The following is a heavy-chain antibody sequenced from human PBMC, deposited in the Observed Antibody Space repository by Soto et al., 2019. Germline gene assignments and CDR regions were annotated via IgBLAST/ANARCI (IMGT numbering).Heavy chain of an antibody. V-gene: IGHV3-23*03. J-gene: IGHJ4*02. CDR1: GFTFSSYA. CDR3: AKSLKHGCHSTNCWGGVDY. D-gene: IGHD2-8*01. Sequence: EVQLLESGGGVVQPGGSLRLSCAASGFTFSSYAMSLVRQAPGKGPEWVSVISNDGARTYHADSIKGRFTNSRDNSKNTLYMQMNSLRADDTAVYCCAKSLKHGCHSTNCWGGVDYWGQGTLVTVSS. CDR2: ISNDGART.